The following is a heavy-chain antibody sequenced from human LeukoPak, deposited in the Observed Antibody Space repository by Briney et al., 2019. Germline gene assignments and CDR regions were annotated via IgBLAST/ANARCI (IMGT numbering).Heavy chain of an antibody. D-gene: IGHD3-22*01. CDR3: ARSGSPLYYYDSSGYTGDY. CDR1: GGTFSSYA. J-gene: IGHJ4*02. Sequence: ASVKVSCKASGGTFSSYAISWVRQAPGQGLEWMGWINTNTGNPTYAQGFTGRFVFSLDTSVSTAYLQISSLKAEDTAVYYCARSGSPLYYYDSSGYTGDYWGQGTLVTVSS. V-gene: IGHV7-4-1*02. CDR2: INTNTGNP.